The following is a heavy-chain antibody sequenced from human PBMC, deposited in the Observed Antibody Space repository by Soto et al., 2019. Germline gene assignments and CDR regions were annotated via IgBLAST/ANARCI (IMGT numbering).Heavy chain of an antibody. CDR3: AAAHPSLLSGYSLDY. J-gene: IGHJ4*02. D-gene: IGHD3-3*01. CDR1: GFTFTSSA. CDR2: IVVDSGNT. V-gene: IGHV1-58*02. Sequence: SLKVSCKASGFTFTSSAMQWVRQARGQRLEWIGWIVVDSGNTNYAQKFQERVTITRDMSTSTAYMELSSLRSEDTAVYYCAAAHPSLLSGYSLDYWGQGTLVTVSS.